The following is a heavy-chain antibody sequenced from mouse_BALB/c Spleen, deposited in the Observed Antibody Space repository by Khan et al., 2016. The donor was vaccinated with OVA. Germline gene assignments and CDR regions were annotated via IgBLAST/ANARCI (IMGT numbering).Heavy chain of an antibody. Sequence: QVQLQQSGPELVKPGASVRISCKASGYTFTNYYIHWIKQRPGQGLEWIGWIYPGNVNTKYNEKFKGKATLTADKSSSTAYMQLSSLTSEDSAVYFCAREGYYGNSRAWFLYWGQGTLVTVSA. CDR2: IYPGNVNT. V-gene: IGHV1S56*01. J-gene: IGHJ3*01. CDR3: AREGYYGNSRAWFLY. D-gene: IGHD2-1*01. CDR1: GYTFTNYY.